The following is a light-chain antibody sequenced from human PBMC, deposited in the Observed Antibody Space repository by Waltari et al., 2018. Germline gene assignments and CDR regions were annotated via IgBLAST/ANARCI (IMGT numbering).Light chain of an antibody. CDR3: QQSYSTWT. CDR2: AAS. Sequence: DIQMTQSPPSLSASVGDRVTITCRASQNISDYLNWYQQKPGEAPRLLIYAASSLHSGVPSRFSGSGSGTDFTLTISSLQPEDIATYYCQQSYSTWTFGQGTKVEIK. CDR1: QNISDY. V-gene: IGKV1-39*01. J-gene: IGKJ1*01.